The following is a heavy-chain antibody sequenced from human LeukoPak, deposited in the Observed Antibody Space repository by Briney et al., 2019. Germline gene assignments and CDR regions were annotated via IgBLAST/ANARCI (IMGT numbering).Heavy chain of an antibody. J-gene: IGHJ4*02. D-gene: IGHD1-26*01. Sequence: GGSLRLSCAVSGLTFSSYSMNWVRQAPGKGLEWLSYISSRGSTMYYAASVKGRFTISRDNAKISLYLQMNSLRAEDTAVYYCARVAIIPELLPYYYFDYWGQGTLVTVSS. V-gene: IGHV3-48*04. CDR2: ISSRGSTM. CDR1: GLTFSSYS. CDR3: ARVAIIPELLPYYYFDY.